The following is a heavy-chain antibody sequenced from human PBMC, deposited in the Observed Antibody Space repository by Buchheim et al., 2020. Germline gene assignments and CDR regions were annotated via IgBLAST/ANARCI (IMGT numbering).Heavy chain of an antibody. Sequence: QVQLQQWGAGLLKPSETLSLTCAVYGGSFSGYYWSWIRQPPGKGLEWIGEINHSGRTNYNPSLKSRVTISVDTSKHQFSMKLSSVTAADTAVYYCARARTGGPTFDYWGQGTL. D-gene: IGHD3-10*01. CDR1: GGSFSGYY. CDR2: INHSGRT. J-gene: IGHJ4*02. V-gene: IGHV4-34*01. CDR3: ARARTGGPTFDY.